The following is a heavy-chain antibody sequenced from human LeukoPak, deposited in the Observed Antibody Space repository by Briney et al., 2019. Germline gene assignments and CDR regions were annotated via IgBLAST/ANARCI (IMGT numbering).Heavy chain of an antibody. Sequence: GGSLRLSCAASGFTFSSYSVNWVRQAPGKGLEWVSYISSSSSAIFYADSVKGRFTISRDNAKNSLYLQMNSLRAEDTAMYYCARESSGSSARSFDIWGQGTMVTVSS. D-gene: IGHD1-26*01. CDR2: ISSSSSAI. CDR3: ARESSGSSARSFDI. CDR1: GFTFSSYS. J-gene: IGHJ3*02. V-gene: IGHV3-48*01.